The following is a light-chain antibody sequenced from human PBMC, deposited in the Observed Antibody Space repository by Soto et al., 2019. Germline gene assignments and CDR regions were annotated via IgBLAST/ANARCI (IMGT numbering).Light chain of an antibody. V-gene: IGKV1-39*01. J-gene: IGKJ1*01. CDR2: AAS. CDR1: QSISSY. CDR3: QQSYSTPQT. Sequence: DIQMTQSPSSLSASVGDRVTITCRASQSISSYLNWYRQKPGKAPKLLIYAASSLQSGVPSRFSGSGSGTDCTLTISSLQPEDFETDDCQQSYSTPQTFGQGAQVDIK.